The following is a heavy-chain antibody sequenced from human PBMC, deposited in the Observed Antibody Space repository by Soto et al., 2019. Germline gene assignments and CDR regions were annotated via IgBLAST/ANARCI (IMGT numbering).Heavy chain of an antibody. CDR1: GYTFTSYD. J-gene: IGHJ6*02. D-gene: IGHD1-7*01. Sequence: ASVKVSCKASGYTFTSYDINWVRQATGQGLEWMGWMNPNSGNTGYAQKFQGRVTMTRNTSISTAYMELSSLRSEDTAVYYCARGRYNWIYRELPGMDVWGQGTTVTVCS. CDR3: ARGRYNWIYRELPGMDV. CDR2: MNPNSGNT. V-gene: IGHV1-8*01.